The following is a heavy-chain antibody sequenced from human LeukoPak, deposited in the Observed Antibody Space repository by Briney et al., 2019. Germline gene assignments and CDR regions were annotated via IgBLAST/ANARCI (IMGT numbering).Heavy chain of an antibody. Sequence: SQTLSLTCTVSGGSISSNYWSWIRQPPGKGLEWIGYIYYSGSTNCNPSLKSRVTISVDTSKNQFSLKLSSVTAADTAVYYCARGGRLGFDPWGQGTLVTVSS. CDR3: ARGGRLGFDP. CDR1: GGSISSNY. V-gene: IGHV4-59*01. D-gene: IGHD3-16*01. CDR2: IYYSGST. J-gene: IGHJ5*02.